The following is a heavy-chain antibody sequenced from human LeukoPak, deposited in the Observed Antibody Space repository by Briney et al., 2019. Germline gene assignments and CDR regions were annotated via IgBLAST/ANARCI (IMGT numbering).Heavy chain of an antibody. CDR3: ARGGSSYNDEHEEFDY. CDR2: MNPNSGYT. D-gene: IGHD3-22*01. CDR1: GYTFTSHD. V-gene: IGHV1-8*01. J-gene: IGHJ4*02. Sequence: GASVKVSCKASGYTFTSHDINWVRQATGQGLEWMGWMNPNSGYTGYEQKFQGRVTMTRDTSTSTAYMELSSLRFEDTAVYYCARGGSSYNDEHEEFDYWGQGTVVTVSS.